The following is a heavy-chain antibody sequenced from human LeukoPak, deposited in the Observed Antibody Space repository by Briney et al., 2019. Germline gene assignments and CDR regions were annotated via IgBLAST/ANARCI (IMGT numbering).Heavy chain of an antibody. CDR3: ARARGRLLLIDY. Sequence: SETLSLTCTVSGGSFNNYYWNWIRQPAGKGLEWIGRIYSSGGTDYNPSLKSRVTMSVDTSKNQFSLNLTSVTAADSAVYYCARARGRLLLIDYWGQGTLVTVSS. V-gene: IGHV4-4*07. CDR1: GGSFNNYY. D-gene: IGHD2-15*01. CDR2: IYSSGGT. J-gene: IGHJ4*02.